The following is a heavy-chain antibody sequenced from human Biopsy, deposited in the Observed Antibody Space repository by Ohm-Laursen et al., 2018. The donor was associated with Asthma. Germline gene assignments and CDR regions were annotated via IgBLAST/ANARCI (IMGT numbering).Heavy chain of an antibody. J-gene: IGHJ4*02. CDR3: AKGALESCSGPTCYPLDY. CDR2: IYSGGST. Sequence: SLRLSCAASGFSVSSNYMSWVRQAPGKGLEWVSVIYSGGSTYYADSVKGRFTIPRDNSKNTLHLQMNSLRAEDTAIYYCAKGALESCSGPTCYPLDYWGLGTLVTVST. V-gene: IGHV3-53*01. CDR1: GFSVSSNY. D-gene: IGHD2-15*01.